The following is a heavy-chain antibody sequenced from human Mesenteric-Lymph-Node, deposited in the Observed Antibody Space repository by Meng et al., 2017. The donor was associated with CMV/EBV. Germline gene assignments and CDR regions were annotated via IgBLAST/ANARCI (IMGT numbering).Heavy chain of an antibody. Sequence: GGSLRLSCAASGFTFSSYAMSWVRQAPGKGLEWVSVIYSGGSSTYYADSVKGRFTISRDNSKNTLYLQMNSLRAEDTAVYYCARAGGLASAFDIWGQGTMVTVSS. CDR3: ARAGGLASAFDI. CDR2: IYSGGSST. CDR1: GFTFSSYA. D-gene: IGHD3-16*01. V-gene: IGHV3-23*03. J-gene: IGHJ3*02.